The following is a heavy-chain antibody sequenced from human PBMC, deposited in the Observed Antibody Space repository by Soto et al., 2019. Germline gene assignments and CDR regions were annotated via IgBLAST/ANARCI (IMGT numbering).Heavy chain of an antibody. CDR3: XXGXHIAVVTASFDN. CDR1: GYTFNTYY. J-gene: IGHJ4*02. V-gene: IGHV1-46*02. Sequence: QVQLVQSGAEVRXPGXXXKVSCKPSGYTFNTYYLHWLRQAPGQALEWMGVIHPSGGGTTYAQKFLGRVTVTRDTSTTTVFMELSSLRSDXXAVYXCXXGXHIAVVTASFDNWGQGTLVTVSS. D-gene: IGHD2-21*02. CDR2: IHPSGGGT.